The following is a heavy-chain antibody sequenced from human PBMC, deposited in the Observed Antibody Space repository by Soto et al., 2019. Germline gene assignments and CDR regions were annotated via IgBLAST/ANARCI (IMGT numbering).Heavy chain of an antibody. CDR1: GFTFSDHY. CDR3: VRHGAFRHFFTY. Sequence: VQLVESGGGLVQPGGSLRLSCAASGFTFSDHYMDWVRQAPGKGLEWIGSIYYSGSTSYNPSLKSRVTISVDTSMNQFSLKLNSVTAADTAVYYCVRHGAFRHFFTYWGQGSLVTVSS. CDR2: IYYSGST. J-gene: IGHJ4*02. D-gene: IGHD2-21*01. V-gene: IGHV4-38-2*01.